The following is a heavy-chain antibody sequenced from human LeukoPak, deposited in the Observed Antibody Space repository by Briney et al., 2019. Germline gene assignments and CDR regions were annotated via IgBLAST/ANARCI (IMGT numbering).Heavy chain of an antibody. CDR2: ISGSGGST. J-gene: IGHJ4*02. CDR3: ARDDSGSYYLDY. D-gene: IGHD3-10*01. Sequence: GGSLRLSCAASGFTFSSYAMSWVRQAPGKGLEWVSAISGSGGSTYYADSVKGRFTISRDNSKNTLYLQMNSLRAEDTAVYYCARDDSGSYYLDYWVQGTLVTVSP. CDR1: GFTFSSYA. V-gene: IGHV3-23*01.